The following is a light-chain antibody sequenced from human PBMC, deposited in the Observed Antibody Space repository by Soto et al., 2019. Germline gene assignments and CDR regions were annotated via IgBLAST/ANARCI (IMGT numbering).Light chain of an antibody. CDR1: QSVGNN. CDR3: QQYGDLPLT. Sequence: EIVVTQSPATLSVSPGERATLSCRASQSVGNNFAWYQQKPGQAPRLLIFATSTRATGVPARCSGSGSGTEFTLTISSLQSEDFAVYYCQQYGDLPLTFGGGANVEIE. V-gene: IGKV3-15*01. CDR2: ATS. J-gene: IGKJ4*01.